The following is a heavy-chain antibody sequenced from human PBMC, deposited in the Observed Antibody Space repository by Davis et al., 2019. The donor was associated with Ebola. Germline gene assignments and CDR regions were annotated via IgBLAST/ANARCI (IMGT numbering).Heavy chain of an antibody. D-gene: IGHD3-22*01. V-gene: IGHV1-46*01. CDR1: GYRFTSYY. CDR3: AREGGRYYVSSGYVFDI. CDR2: INPITGGT. Sequence: ASVKVSCKASGYRFTSYYMHWVRQAPGQGLEWMGIINPITGGTSYAQNFQVRVNMTRETSTSTVYMELSSLRSEDTAVYYCAREGGRYYVSSGYVFDIWGQGTMVKVSS. J-gene: IGHJ3*02.